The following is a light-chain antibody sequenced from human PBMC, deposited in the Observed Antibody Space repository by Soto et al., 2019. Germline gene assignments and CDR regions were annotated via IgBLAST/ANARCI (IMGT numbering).Light chain of an antibody. J-gene: IGKJ4*01. V-gene: IGKV1-12*01. CDR3: QQANSFLPLT. CDR2: AAS. Sequence: DIQLTQSPSSLSASVGDRVTITCRASQGFSSYLAWYQQKPGKAPELLIYAASTLQSGGPSRFSGSGSGTDFTLTISSLQPEDFATYYCQQANSFLPLTFGGGTKVDIK. CDR1: QGFSSY.